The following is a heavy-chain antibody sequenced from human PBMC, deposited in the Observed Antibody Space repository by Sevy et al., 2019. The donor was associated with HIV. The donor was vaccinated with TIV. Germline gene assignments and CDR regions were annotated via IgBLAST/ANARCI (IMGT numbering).Heavy chain of an antibody. D-gene: IGHD3-16*01. CDR2: ISYDGSNK. J-gene: IGHJ4*02. V-gene: IGHV3-30-3*01. CDR1: GFTFSSYA. CDR3: ARDWGLRYPDY. Sequence: GESLKISCAASGFTFSSYAMHWVRQAPGKGLGWVAVISYDGSNKYYADSVKGRFTISRDNSKNTLYLQMNSLRAEDTAVYYCARDWGLRYPDYWGQGTLVTVSS.